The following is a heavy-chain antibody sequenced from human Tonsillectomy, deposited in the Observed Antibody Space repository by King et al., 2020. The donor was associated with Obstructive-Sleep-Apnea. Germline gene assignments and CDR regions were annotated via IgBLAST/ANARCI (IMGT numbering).Heavy chain of an antibody. CDR1: GFNVSSNY. D-gene: IGHD3-9*01. V-gene: IGHV3-66*01. CDR3: ARAPFISTDYDQSWHFDL. CDR2: IYSGGTT. Sequence: VQLVESGGGLVQPEGSVRLSCAASGFNVSSNYMSWVRQAPGKGLEWVSVIYSGGTTYYADSVKGRFTISRDNSKNTLHLQMNSLRAEDTALYYCARAPFISTDYDQSWHFDLWGRGTQVTVSS. J-gene: IGHJ2*01.